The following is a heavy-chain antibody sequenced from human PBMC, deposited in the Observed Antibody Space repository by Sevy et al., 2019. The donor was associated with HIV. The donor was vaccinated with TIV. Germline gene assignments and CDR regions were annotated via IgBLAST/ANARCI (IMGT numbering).Heavy chain of an antibody. V-gene: IGHV3-7*01. D-gene: IGHD1-26*01. Sequence: GESLRLSCAASGFTFSPYWMTWVRQAPGKGLEWVANIGPDGSDKYYVDSVKGRFTISRDNAKNSLYLQMNSLRADDTAMYYCARGVGLDCWGQGALVTVSS. CDR1: GFTFSPYW. J-gene: IGHJ4*02. CDR3: ARGVGLDC. CDR2: IGPDGSDK.